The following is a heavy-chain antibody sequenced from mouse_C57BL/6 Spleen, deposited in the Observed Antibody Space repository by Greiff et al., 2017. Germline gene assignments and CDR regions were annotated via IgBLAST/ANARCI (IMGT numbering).Heavy chain of an antibody. J-gene: IGHJ3*01. CDR3: ARDYYGSSYEWFAY. Sequence: VQLQQSGAELVRPGTSVKVSCKASGYAFTNYLIEWVKQRPGQGLEWIGVINPGSGGTNYNEKFKGKATLTADKSSSTAYMQLISLTSEDSAVYFCARDYYGSSYEWFAYWGQGTLVTVSA. D-gene: IGHD1-1*01. V-gene: IGHV1-54*01. CDR1: GYAFTNYL. CDR2: INPGSGGT.